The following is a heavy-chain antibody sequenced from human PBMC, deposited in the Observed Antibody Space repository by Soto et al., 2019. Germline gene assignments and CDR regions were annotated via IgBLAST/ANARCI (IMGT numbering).Heavy chain of an antibody. J-gene: IGHJ4*02. Sequence: SQTLSLTCAISGDSVSSNSVAWNWMRQSPSRGLEWLGRTYYRSKWYNDYAVSVKSRMTINPDTSKNQFSLQLNSATPEDTAVYYCARGVLAAGFDYWGQGTLVTV. CDR3: ARGVLAAGFDY. D-gene: IGHD6-13*01. CDR2: TYYRSKWYN. V-gene: IGHV6-1*01. CDR1: GDSVSSNSVA.